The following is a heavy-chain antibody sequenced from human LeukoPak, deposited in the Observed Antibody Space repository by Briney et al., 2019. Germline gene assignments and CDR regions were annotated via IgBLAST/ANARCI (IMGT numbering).Heavy chain of an antibody. J-gene: IGHJ4*02. CDR3: ARDIATLSSGVDY. V-gene: IGHV3-48*01. CDR1: GFTFSSYS. Sequence: PGGSLRLSCAASGFTFSSYSMNWVRQAPGKGLEWVSYISSSSTIYYADSVKGRFTTSRDNAKNSLYLQMNSLRAEDTAVYYCARDIATLSSGVDYWGQGTLVTVSS. D-gene: IGHD3-10*01. CDR2: ISSSSTI.